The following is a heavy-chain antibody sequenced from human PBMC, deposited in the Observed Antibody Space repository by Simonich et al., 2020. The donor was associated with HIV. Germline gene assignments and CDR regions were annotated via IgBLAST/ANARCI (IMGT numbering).Heavy chain of an antibody. Sequence: EVQLVESGGGLVQPGGSLRLSCAASGFTFSSYEMNWVRQAPGKGVEWGSYMSSNDSTIYYADSVKGRFTISRDNAKNSLYLQMNSLRAEDTAVYYCARVWGGDYSALQYWGQGTLVTVSS. D-gene: IGHD3-16*01. CDR3: ARVWGGDYSALQY. V-gene: IGHV3-48*03. CDR1: GFTFSSYE. CDR2: MSSNDSTI. J-gene: IGHJ1*01.